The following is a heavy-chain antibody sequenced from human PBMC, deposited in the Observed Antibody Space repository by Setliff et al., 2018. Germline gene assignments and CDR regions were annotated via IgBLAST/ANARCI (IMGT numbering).Heavy chain of an antibody. V-gene: IGHV3-53*01. Sequence: PGGSLRLSCAASGFTVNNNFISWVRQAPGKGLEWVSVLYSDGTTYYADSVKGRFTISRDNTKNSLYLQMNSLRVEDTAVYYCARGSVIWSQGTMVTVSS. J-gene: IGHJ3*02. CDR2: LYSDGTT. CDR1: GFTVNNNF. CDR3: ARGSVI.